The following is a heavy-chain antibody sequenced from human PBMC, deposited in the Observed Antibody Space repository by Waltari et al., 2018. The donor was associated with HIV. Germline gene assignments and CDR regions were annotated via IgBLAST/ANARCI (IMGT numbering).Heavy chain of an antibody. CDR2: IIPIFGTA. CDR3: ARDGGYCGGDCYSNYYYGMDV. D-gene: IGHD2-21*02. Sequence: QGLEWMGGIIPIFGTANYAQKFQGRVTITADESTSTAYMELSSLRSEDTAVYYCARDGGYCGGDCYSNYYYGMDVWGQGTTVTVSS. J-gene: IGHJ6*02. V-gene: IGHV1-69*01.